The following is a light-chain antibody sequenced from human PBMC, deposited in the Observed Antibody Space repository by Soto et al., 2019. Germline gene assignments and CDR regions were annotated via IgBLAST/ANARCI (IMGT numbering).Light chain of an antibody. CDR1: SSDVGDYNY. J-gene: IGLJ1*01. CDR2: DVG. Sequence: QSALTQPASVSGSPGQSITISCTGTSSDVGDYNYVSWYQQHPGKAPTLMIYDVGKRPSGVSNRFSGSKSGNTASLTISGLQAEDEAEYYCCSYTSSSTLVFGTGTKVTVL. V-gene: IGLV2-14*01. CDR3: CSYTSSSTLV.